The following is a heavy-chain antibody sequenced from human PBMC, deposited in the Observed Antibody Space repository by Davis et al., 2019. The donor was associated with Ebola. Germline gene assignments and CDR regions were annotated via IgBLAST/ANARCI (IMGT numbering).Heavy chain of an antibody. D-gene: IGHD3-16*01. Sequence: GGSLRLSCVGSGFTFDTYGMNWVRQAPGKGLEWIAHIRSSGSPIFYADSVKGRFTVSRDNAKNSVFLQLDHLRDDDTAVYFCTNLGAYPAHYWGQGTLVNVSS. J-gene: IGHJ4*02. CDR2: IRSSGSPI. CDR1: GFTFDTYG. V-gene: IGHV3-48*02. CDR3: TNLGAYPAHY.